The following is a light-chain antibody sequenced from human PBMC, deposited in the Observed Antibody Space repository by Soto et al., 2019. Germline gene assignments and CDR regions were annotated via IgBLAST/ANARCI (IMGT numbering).Light chain of an antibody. V-gene: IGKV3-20*01. CDR1: QSVSSNS. CDR2: GAS. Sequence: QSPGTLSLSKGEGATLSCRASQSVSSNSLAWYHQKPGQAPRLLIYGASSRATGIPDRFSGSGSGTDFTLTISSLQPEDFATYYCQQSYSTPKLPFGGGTMV. CDR3: QQSYSTPKLP. J-gene: IGKJ4*01.